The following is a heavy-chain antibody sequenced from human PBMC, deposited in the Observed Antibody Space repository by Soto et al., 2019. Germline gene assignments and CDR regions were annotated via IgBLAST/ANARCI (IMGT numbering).Heavy chain of an antibody. V-gene: IGHV1-18*04. CDR2: ITTYNGDT. CDR1: GYSFTGYG. J-gene: IGHJ3*01. CDR3: ARGRGYSLIPVVDDAVDV. Sequence: QVQLVQSGGEVKKPGASVKVSCKASGYSFTGYGINWVRQAPGQGPEWLGRITTYNGDTNYAQNFQGRLTMTTDTSKGTTYMELRSLRSDDTAVYYCARGRGYSLIPVVDDAVDVWGQGTLVTVSS. D-gene: IGHD5-12*01.